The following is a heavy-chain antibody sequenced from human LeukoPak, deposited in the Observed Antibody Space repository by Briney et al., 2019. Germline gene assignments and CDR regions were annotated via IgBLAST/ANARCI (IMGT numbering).Heavy chain of an antibody. V-gene: IGHV3-74*01. CDR1: GFTFSSYW. CDR2: INTDGSST. D-gene: IGHD6-6*01. Sequence: PGGSLRLSCAASGFTFSSYWMHWVRQAPGKGLLWVSRINTDGSSTTYADSVKGRFTISRDNAKNTLYLQMNSLRAEDTAVYYCAREYSSSSRWFDPWGQGTLVTVSS. J-gene: IGHJ5*02. CDR3: AREYSSSSRWFDP.